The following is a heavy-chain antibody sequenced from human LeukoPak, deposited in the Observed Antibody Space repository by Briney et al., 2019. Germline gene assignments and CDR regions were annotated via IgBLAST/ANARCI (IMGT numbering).Heavy chain of an antibody. CDR3: ARAFSGYDSWGISTVTPYYFNY. CDR2: IYHSGST. V-gene: IGHV4-38-2*02. CDR1: GYSISSGYY. D-gene: IGHD5-12*01. Sequence: PSETLSLTCTVSGYSISSGYYWGWTRQPPGKGLEWIGSIYHSGSTYYNPSLKSRVTISVDTSKNQFSLKLSSVTAADTAVYYCARAFSGYDSWGISTVTPYYFNYWGQGTLVTVSS. J-gene: IGHJ4*02.